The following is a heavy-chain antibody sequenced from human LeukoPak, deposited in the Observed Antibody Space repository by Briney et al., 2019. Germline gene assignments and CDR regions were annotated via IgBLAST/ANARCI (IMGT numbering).Heavy chain of an antibody. D-gene: IGHD5-24*01. V-gene: IGHV4-59*08. Sequence: PSETLSLTCAVYGGSFSGYYWSWIRQPPGKGLEWIGYIYYSGSTNYNPSLKSRVTISVDTSKNQFSLKLSSVTAADTAVYYCARGRDGYNRLDYWGQGTLVTVSS. J-gene: IGHJ4*02. CDR2: IYYSGST. CDR3: ARGRDGYNRLDY. CDR1: GGSFSGYY.